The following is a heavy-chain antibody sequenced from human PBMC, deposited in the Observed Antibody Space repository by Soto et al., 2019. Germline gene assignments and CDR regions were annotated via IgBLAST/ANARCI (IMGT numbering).Heavy chain of an antibody. V-gene: IGHV4-31*03. CDR3: ARSVFP. J-gene: IGHJ5*02. Sequence: QVQLQESGPGLVKPSQTLSLTCTVSGGSISSGGYYWSWIRQHPGKGLEWIGYIYYRGSTYYNPTLXSXLTTSVDTSKNQFSLKLTSVTAADTAVYYCARSVFPWGQGTLVTVSS. CDR1: GGSISSGGYY. CDR2: IYYRGST.